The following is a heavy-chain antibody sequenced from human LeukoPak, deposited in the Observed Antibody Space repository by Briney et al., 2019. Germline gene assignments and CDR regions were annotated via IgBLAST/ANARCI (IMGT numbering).Heavy chain of an antibody. V-gene: IGHV4-39*07. D-gene: IGHD3-3*01. CDR1: GGSISSSSYY. CDR3: TRDHDFWSGEPDC. J-gene: IGHJ4*02. Sequence: SETLSLTCTVSGGSISSSSYYWGWIRQPPGKGLEWIGSIYYSGSTYYNPSLKSRVTISVDTSKNQFSLKLSSVTAADTAVYYCTRDHDFWSGEPDCWGQGTLVTVSS. CDR2: IYYSGST.